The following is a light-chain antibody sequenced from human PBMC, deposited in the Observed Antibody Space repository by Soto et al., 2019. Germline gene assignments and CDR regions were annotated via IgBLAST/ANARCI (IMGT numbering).Light chain of an antibody. CDR2: GVF. CDR3: QHYDCSPRT. CDR1: QTVNSDY. J-gene: IGKJ2*01. V-gene: IGKV3-20*01. Sequence: ETVLTQSPGTVSLSPGERATLSCTTSQTVNSDYLAWYQQKPGQAPMLLIYGVFNRATGIPDRFSGSGSGTYFTLTISGLEPEDSAVYYCQHYDCSPRTFGQGTNLEI.